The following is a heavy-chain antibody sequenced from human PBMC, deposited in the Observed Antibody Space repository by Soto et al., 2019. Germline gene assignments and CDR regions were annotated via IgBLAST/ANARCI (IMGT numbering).Heavy chain of an antibody. CDR3: ANLFEARASYYYYAMAV. D-gene: IGHD6-6*01. V-gene: IGHV3-43D*04. CDR1: GFTFDDYA. CDR2: ISWDGGST. Sequence: PGGSLRLSCAASGFTFDDYAMHWVRQAPGKGLEWVSLISWDGGSTYYADSVKGRFTISRDNSKNSLYLQMNSLRAEDTALYYCANLFEARASYYYYAMAVWGQGTTVTVSS. J-gene: IGHJ6*02.